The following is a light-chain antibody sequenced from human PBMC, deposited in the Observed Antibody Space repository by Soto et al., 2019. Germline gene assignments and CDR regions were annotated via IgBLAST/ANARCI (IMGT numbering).Light chain of an antibody. Sequence: QSVLTQPRSVSGSRGQSVTITCSGTSSDIGHYNYVSWYQQHPGRAPKLIIYDVIKRPAGVPDRFSGSKTGNTASLTISGLQADDEADYYCSSYEGRYYVVFGGGTKFTVL. CDR1: SSDIGHYNY. CDR2: DVI. V-gene: IGLV2-11*01. J-gene: IGLJ2*01. CDR3: SSYEGRYYVV.